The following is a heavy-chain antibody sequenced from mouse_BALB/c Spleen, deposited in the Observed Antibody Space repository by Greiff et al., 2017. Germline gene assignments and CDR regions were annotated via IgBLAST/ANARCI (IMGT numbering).Heavy chain of an antibody. D-gene: IGHD2-10*02. CDR3: ARILPSMVTHYYAMDY. V-gene: IGHV3-8*02. Sequence: EVKLQESGPSLVKPSQTLSLTCSVTGDSITSGYWNWIRKFPGNKLEYMGYISYSGSTYYNPSLKSRISITRDTSKNQYYLQLNSVTTEDTATYYCARILPSMVTHYYAMDYWGQGTSVTVSS. J-gene: IGHJ4*01. CDR1: GDSITSGY. CDR2: ISYSGST.